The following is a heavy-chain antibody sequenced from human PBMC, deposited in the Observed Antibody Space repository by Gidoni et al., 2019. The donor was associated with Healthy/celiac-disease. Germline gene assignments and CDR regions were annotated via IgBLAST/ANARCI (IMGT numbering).Heavy chain of an antibody. CDR3: ARDSGYSSSWAHEYFQH. J-gene: IGHJ1*01. CDR2: INWNGGST. CDR1: GFTFADYG. D-gene: IGHD6-13*01. V-gene: IGHV3-20*04. Sequence: EVQLVESGGGVVRPGGSLRLSCAASGFTFADYGMSWVRQAPGKGLEWVSGINWNGGSTGYADSVKGRFTISRDNAKNSLYLQMNSLRAEDTALYYCARDSGYSSSWAHEYFQHWGQGTLVTVSS.